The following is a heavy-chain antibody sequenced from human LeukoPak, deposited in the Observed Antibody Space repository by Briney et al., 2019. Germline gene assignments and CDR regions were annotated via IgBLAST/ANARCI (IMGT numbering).Heavy chain of an antibody. V-gene: IGHV4-59*08. CDR2: IYYSGST. J-gene: IGHJ6*03. Sequence: SSETLSLTCTVSGGSISSYYWSWIRQPPGKGLEWIGYIYYSGSTHYNPSLKSRVTISVDTSKNQFSLKLSSVTAADTAVYYCARRSWYDYYYYYMDVWGKGTTVTISS. CDR3: ARRSWYDYYYYYMDV. D-gene: IGHD6-13*01. CDR1: GGSISSYY.